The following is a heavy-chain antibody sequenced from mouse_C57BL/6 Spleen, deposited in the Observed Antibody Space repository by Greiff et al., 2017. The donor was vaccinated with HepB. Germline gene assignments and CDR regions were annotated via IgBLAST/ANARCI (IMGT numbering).Heavy chain of an antibody. CDR1: GFTFSDYG. CDR3: AKDGFLAWFAY. CDR2: ISSGSSTI. J-gene: IGHJ3*01. Sequence: EVQGVESGGGLVKPGGSLKLSCAASGFTFSDYGMHWVRQAPEKGLEWVAYISSGSSTIYYADTVKGRFTISRDNAKNTLFLQMTSLRSEDTAMYYCAKDGFLAWFAYWGQGTLVTVSA. V-gene: IGHV5-17*01.